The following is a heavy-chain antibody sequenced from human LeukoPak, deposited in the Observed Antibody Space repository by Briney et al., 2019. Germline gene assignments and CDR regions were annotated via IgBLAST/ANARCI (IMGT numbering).Heavy chain of an antibody. CDR1: GGSISSSSYY. CDR2: IYYSGST. J-gene: IGHJ4*02. Sequence: SETLSLTCTVSGGSISSSSYYWGWIRQPPGKGLEWIGSIYYSGSTNYNPSLKSRVTISVDTSKNQFSLKLSSVTAADTAVYYCARHSFLSDILTGYSDTGNDYWGQGTLVTVSS. V-gene: IGHV4-39*01. CDR3: ARHSFLSDILTGYSDTGNDY. D-gene: IGHD3-9*01.